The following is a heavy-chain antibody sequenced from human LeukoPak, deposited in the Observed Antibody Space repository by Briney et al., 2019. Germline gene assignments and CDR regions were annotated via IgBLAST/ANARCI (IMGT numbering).Heavy chain of an antibody. CDR3: ASYDYHDGSGHYSDF. CDR2: IYYSGST. Sequence: SETLSLTCTVSGGSISRDYWSWIRQPPGKGLEWIGNIYYSGSTNYNPSLKSRVTISVDTSKNQISLKVSSVTAADTAVYYCASYDYHDGSGHYSDFWGQGTLVTVSS. J-gene: IGHJ4*02. D-gene: IGHD3-22*01. V-gene: IGHV4-59*08. CDR1: GGSISRDY.